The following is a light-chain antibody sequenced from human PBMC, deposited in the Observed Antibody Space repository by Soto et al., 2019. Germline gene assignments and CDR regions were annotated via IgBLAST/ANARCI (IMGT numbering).Light chain of an antibody. CDR1: QSVRSSH. J-gene: IGKJ4*01. CDR3: QQYSSSPLT. Sequence: EIVLTQSPGTLSLSPGERATLSCRASQSVRSSHLAWYQQMPGQAPRLLIYGTSNRATGIPDRFSGSGSGTDFTLTISRLEPEDFAVYYCQQYSSSPLTFGGGTKADIK. CDR2: GTS. V-gene: IGKV3-20*01.